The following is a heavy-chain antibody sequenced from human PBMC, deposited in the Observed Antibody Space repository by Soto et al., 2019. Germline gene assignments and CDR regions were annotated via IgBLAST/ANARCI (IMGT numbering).Heavy chain of an antibody. J-gene: IGHJ6*02. V-gene: IGHV1-2*04. Sequence: ASVKVSCKASGYTFTGYYMHWVRQAPGQGLEWMGWINPKSGGTNYAQKFQGWVTRTRDTSISSAYMELGRLRSDDTAVNYCARDAAYSSYNYYYYGMDVWGQGTTVTVSS. CDR2: INPKSGGT. CDR3: ARDAAYSSYNYYYYGMDV. CDR1: GYTFTGYY. D-gene: IGHD6-6*01.